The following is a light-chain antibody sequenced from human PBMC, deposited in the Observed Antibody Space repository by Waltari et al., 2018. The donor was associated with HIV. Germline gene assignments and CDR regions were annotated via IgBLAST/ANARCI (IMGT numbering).Light chain of an antibody. V-gene: IGKV1-39*01. CDR2: TAS. Sequence: DLQLTQSPSSLSASVGDRVTITCRTSQNIIRYLNWYQQKPGEAPKLLVFTASNLQNGVPSRFSGSGSGTDFTLSISGLQPEDSATYYCQQTSTTPGWTFGQGTKVEVK. J-gene: IGKJ1*01. CDR1: QNIIRY. CDR3: QQTSTTPGWT.